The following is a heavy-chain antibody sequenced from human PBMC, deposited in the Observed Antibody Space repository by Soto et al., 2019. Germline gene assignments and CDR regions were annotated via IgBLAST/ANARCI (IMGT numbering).Heavy chain of an antibody. D-gene: IGHD2-15*01. CDR2: IYYSGNT. CDR1: GGSITNENYY. V-gene: IGHV4-30-4*01. J-gene: IGHJ4*02. Sequence: SETLSLTCTVSGGSITNENYYWNWFRQPPGKGLEWIGYIYYSGNTYYNPSLQSRLTISVDTSKNQFSLKLSSVTAADTAVYYCARHTPAISISDHWGQGTLVTVSS. CDR3: ARHTPAISISDH.